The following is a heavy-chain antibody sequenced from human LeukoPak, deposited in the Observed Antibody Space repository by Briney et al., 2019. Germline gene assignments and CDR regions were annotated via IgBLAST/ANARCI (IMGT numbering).Heavy chain of an antibody. D-gene: IGHD3-3*01. CDR2: INHSGST. Sequence: SETLSLTYAVYGGSFSGYYWSWLRQPPGKGLEWIGEINHSGSTNYNPSLKSRVTISVDTSKNQFSLKLSSVTAADTAVYYCAREYDFWSGKETFDYWGQGTLVTVSS. CDR1: GGSFSGYY. J-gene: IGHJ4*02. V-gene: IGHV4-34*01. CDR3: AREYDFWSGKETFDY.